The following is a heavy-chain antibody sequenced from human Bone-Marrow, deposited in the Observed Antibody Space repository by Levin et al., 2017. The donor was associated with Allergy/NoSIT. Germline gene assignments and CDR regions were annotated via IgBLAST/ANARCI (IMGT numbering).Heavy chain of an antibody. J-gene: IGHJ4*02. D-gene: IGHD3-16*01. Sequence: QAGGSLRLSCAASGFTFTSYWMTWVRQAPGKGLEWVANINEHGSEGYYVDSVKGRFTISRDNAKNSLYLQMHSLRVDDTAVYYCAILRGGNFWGQGTLLTVSS. CDR2: INEHGSEG. CDR3: AILRGGNF. CDR1: GFTFTSYW. V-gene: IGHV3-7*01.